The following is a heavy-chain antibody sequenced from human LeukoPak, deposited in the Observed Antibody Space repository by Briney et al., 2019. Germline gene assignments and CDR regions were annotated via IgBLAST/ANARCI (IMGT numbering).Heavy chain of an antibody. V-gene: IGHV1-2*02. J-gene: IGHJ4*02. D-gene: IGHD2-2*01. CDR2: INPNSGGT. CDR1: GYTFTGYY. CDR3: VRVVPAAISSRHFDY. Sequence: ASVKVSCKASGYTFTGYYMHWVRQAPGQGLEWMGWINPNSGGTNYAQKFQGRVTMTRDTSISTAYMELSRLRSDDTAVYYCVRVVPAAISSRHFDYWGQGTLVIVSS.